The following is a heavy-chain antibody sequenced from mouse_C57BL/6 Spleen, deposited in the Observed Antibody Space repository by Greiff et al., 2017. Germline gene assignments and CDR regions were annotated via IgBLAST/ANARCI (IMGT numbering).Heavy chain of an antibody. CDR1: GFTFSSYA. CDR2: ISDGGSYT. CDR3: ARDGNYVGYFDY. D-gene: IGHD2-1*01. Sequence: DVMLVESGGGLVKPGGSLKLSCAASGFTFSSYAMSWVRQTPEKRLEWVATISDGGSYTYYPDNVKGRFTISRDNAKNNLYLQMSHLKSEDTAMYYCARDGNYVGYFDYWGQGTTLTVSS. J-gene: IGHJ2*01. V-gene: IGHV5-4*01.